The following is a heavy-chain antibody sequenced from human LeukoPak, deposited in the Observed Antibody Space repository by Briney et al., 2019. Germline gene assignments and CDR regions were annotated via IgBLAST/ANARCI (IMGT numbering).Heavy chain of an antibody. J-gene: IGHJ5*02. Sequence: GGSLRLSCAASGFTFSNYAISWVRQAPGKGLEWVSYISSSSSTIYYADSVKGRFTISRDNAKNSLYLQMNSLRAEDTAVYYCARDPGVVGATWGQGTLVTVSS. CDR1: GFTFSNYA. CDR2: ISSSSSTI. V-gene: IGHV3-48*04. D-gene: IGHD1-26*01. CDR3: ARDPGVVGAT.